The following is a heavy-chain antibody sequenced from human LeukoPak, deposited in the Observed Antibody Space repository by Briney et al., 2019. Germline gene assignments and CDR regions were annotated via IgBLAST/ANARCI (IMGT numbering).Heavy chain of an antibody. Sequence: ASVKVSCKASGYTFTSYYMHWVRQAPGQGLEWMGIINPGVGSTSNAQKFQGRVTMTRDMSTSTVYMELSSLRSEDTAVYYCARGADQLEQRSAEYYFDYWGQGTLVSLSS. CDR1: GYTFTSYY. J-gene: IGHJ4*02. CDR2: INPGVGST. CDR3: ARGADQLEQRSAEYYFDY. V-gene: IGHV1-46*01. D-gene: IGHD1/OR15-1a*01.